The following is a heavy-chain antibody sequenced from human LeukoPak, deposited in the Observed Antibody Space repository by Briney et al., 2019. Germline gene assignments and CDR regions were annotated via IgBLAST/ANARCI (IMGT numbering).Heavy chain of an antibody. V-gene: IGHV1-8*02. J-gene: IGHJ4*02. D-gene: IGHD6-19*01. CDR1: GGTFSSYA. CDR3: ARGLAVAGTGDY. Sequence: GASVKVSCKASGGTFSSYAISWVRQAPGQGLEWVGIINPSGGSTSYAQKFQGRVTMTRNTSISTAYMELSSLRSEDTAVYYCARGLAVAGTGDYWGQGTLVTVSS. CDR2: INPSGGST.